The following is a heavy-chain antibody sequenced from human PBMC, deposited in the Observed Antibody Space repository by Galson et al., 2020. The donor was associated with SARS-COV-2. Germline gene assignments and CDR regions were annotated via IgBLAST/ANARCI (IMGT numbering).Heavy chain of an antibody. J-gene: IGHJ4*02. Sequence: SETLSLTCTVSGGSISSSSYYWGWIRQPPGKGLEWIGSIYYSGRTYYNPSLKSRVTISVDTSKNQFSLKLSPVTAADTAVYYCARMTRGGIAVAAPYYFDYWGQGTLVTVSS. V-gene: IGHV4-39*07. CDR1: GGSISSSSYY. CDR2: IYYSGRT. CDR3: ARMTRGGIAVAAPYYFDY. D-gene: IGHD6-19*01.